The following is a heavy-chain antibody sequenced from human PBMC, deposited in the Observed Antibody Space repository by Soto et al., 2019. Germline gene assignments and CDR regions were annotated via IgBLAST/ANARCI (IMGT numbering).Heavy chain of an antibody. CDR2: ISGSGGST. D-gene: IGHD4-17*01. CDR1: GFTFSSYG. Sequence: GGSLRLSCAASGFTFSSYGMSWVRQAPGKGLEWVSGISGSGGSTCNADSVKGRFTISRDNSKNTLYLQMNSLRAEDTAVYYCAKDRTAGDYGAFDIWGQGTMVTVSS. J-gene: IGHJ3*02. CDR3: AKDRTAGDYGAFDI. V-gene: IGHV3-23*01.